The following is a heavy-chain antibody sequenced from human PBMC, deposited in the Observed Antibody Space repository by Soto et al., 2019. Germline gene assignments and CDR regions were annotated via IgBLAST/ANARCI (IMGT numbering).Heavy chain of an antibody. Sequence: QVQLVQSGAEVKKPGASVKVSCKASGYTFTNYGFSWVRQAPGQGLEWMGWISAYNGNPTYALKHQGRVTMTTDTSTSRAYMELRSLRSDDTAVYYCARDLGVGMEDYWGQGTPVTVSS. CDR2: ISAYNGNP. CDR3: ARDLGVGMEDY. J-gene: IGHJ4*02. D-gene: IGHD3-10*01. CDR1: GYTFTNYG. V-gene: IGHV1-18*01.